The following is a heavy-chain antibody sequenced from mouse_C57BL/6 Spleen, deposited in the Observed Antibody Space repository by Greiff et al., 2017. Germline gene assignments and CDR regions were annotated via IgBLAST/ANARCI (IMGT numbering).Heavy chain of an antibody. CDR2: ISDGGSYT. D-gene: IGHD2-3*01. J-gene: IGHJ4*01. CDR3: ARILDGYYEDAMDY. CDR1: GFTFSSYA. V-gene: IGHV5-4*03. Sequence: EVKVVESGGGLVKPGGSLKLSCAASGFTFSSYAMSWVRQTPEKRLEWVATISDGGSYTYYPDNVKGRFTIARDNAKNNLYLQMSHLKSEDTAMYYCARILDGYYEDAMDYWGQGTSVTVSS.